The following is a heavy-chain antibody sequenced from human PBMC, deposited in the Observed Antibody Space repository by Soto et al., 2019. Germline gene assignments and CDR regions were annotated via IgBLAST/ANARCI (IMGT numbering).Heavy chain of an antibody. V-gene: IGHV1-3*01. D-gene: IGHD2-8*01. CDR2: IDPGSGKA. CDR3: TRDLNGGNPFDH. Sequence: QVQLVQSGAEVKKPGASVRVSCKPSGYTLTNYAIHCVRQAAGQSLEWLAWIDPGSGKATYSQKVQGRLIVTRDSSASTFYMDLSSLTSEDTAVYFCTRDLNGGNPFDHWGQGVLVTVSS. CDR1: GYTLTNYA. J-gene: IGHJ4*02.